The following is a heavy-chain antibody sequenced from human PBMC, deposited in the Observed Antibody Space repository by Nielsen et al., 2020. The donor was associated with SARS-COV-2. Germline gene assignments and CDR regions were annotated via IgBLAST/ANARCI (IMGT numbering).Heavy chain of an antibody. Sequence: SETLSLTFAVYGGSSSGYYWTWIRQPPGKGLEWIGEINHSGSTNYNPSLKSRITISVDTSKNQLSLKLSSVTAADTAVYYCARIAAAGKFDYWGQGTLVTVSS. CDR2: INHSGST. V-gene: IGHV4-34*01. J-gene: IGHJ4*02. CDR3: ARIAAAGKFDY. CDR1: GGSSSGYY. D-gene: IGHD6-13*01.